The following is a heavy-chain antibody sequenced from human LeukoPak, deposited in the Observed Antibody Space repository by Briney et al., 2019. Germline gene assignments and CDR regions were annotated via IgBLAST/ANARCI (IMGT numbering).Heavy chain of an antibody. CDR1: GFTFTSYS. CDR2: ISGGGGST. CDR3: AKGGKWDVTPFDY. V-gene: IGHV3-23*01. J-gene: IGHJ4*02. Sequence: PGGSLRLSCAASGFTFTSYSMNWVRRAPGKGLEWVSTISGGGGSTYYADSVKGRFTISRDNSKNTLYLQVNSLRAEGTAVYYCAKGGKWDVTPFDYWGQGTLVTVSS. D-gene: IGHD1-26*01.